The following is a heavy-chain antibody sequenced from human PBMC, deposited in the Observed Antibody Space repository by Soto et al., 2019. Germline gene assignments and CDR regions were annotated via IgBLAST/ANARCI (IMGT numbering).Heavy chain of an antibody. V-gene: IGHV4-39*01. CDR1: GGSISSSRSY. CDR2: VYCSGSI. CDR3: ARGRYESLTGYQNWYFDL. Sequence: QLQLQESGPGLVKPSETLSLTCTVSGGSISSSRSYWDWIRQPPGTGLEWIGSVYCSGSIYYNPALKSRVPISVDKSNNQFSITMSSVTAAATTVYYWARGRYESLTGYQNWYFDLWSRPTLVTVSS. D-gene: IGHD3-9*01. J-gene: IGHJ2*01.